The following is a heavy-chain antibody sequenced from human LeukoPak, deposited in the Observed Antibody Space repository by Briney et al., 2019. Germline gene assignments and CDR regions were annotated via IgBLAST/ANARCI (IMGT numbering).Heavy chain of an antibody. CDR3: ARLRFLGLYYGMDV. CDR2: MNPNSGNT. CDR1: GYTFTSYD. J-gene: IGHJ6*02. D-gene: IGHD3-3*01. V-gene: IGHV1-8*01. Sequence: GASVTVSCKASGYTFTSYDINWVRQATGQGLEWMGWMNPNSGNTGYAQKFQGRVTMTRNTSISTAYMELSSLRSEDTAVYYCARLRFLGLYYGMDVWGQGTTVTVSS.